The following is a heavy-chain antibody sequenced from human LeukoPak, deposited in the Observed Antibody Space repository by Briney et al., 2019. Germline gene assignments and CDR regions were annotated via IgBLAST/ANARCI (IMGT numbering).Heavy chain of an antibody. Sequence: PGGSLTLSCAASGFPFSSYAMSWVRQAPGKGLEWVSAISGSGGSTYYADSVKGRFTISRDNSKNTLFLQMNSLRAEDTAVYYCAKGQEYVWGSYRYTEGPYFDYWGQGTLVTVSS. CDR2: ISGSGGST. CDR3: AKGQEYVWGSYRYTEGPYFDY. J-gene: IGHJ4*02. CDR1: GFPFSSYA. V-gene: IGHV3-23*01. D-gene: IGHD3-16*02.